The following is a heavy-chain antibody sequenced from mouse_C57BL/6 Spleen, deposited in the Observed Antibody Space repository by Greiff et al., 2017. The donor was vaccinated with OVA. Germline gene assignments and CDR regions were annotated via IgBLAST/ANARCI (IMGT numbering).Heavy chain of an antibody. V-gene: IGHV5-16*01. CDR3: ARDPGDYFDY. CDR2: INYDGSST. Sequence: EVQVVESEGGLVQPGSSMKLSCTASGFTFSDYYMAWVRQVPEKGLEWVANINYDGSSTYYLDSLKSRFIISRDNAKNLLYLQMSSLKSEDTATYYCARDPGDYFDYWGQGTTLTVSS. J-gene: IGHJ2*01. CDR1: GFTFSDYY.